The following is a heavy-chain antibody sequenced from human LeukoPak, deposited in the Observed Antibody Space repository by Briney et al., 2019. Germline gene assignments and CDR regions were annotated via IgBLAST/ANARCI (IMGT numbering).Heavy chain of an antibody. CDR3: ARHYTYYDSSGYYRYPDAFDI. CDR1: GGSISSYY. Sequence: SETLSLTCTVSGGSISSYYWSWIRQPPGKGLEWIGYIYYSGSTNYNPSLKSRVTISVDTSKNQFSLKLSSVTAADTAVYYCARHYTYYDSSGYYRYPDAFDIWGQGTMVTVSS. J-gene: IGHJ3*02. CDR2: IYYSGST. V-gene: IGHV4-59*08. D-gene: IGHD3-22*01.